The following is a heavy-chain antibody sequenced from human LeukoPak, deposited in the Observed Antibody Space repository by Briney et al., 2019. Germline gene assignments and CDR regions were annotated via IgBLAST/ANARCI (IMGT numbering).Heavy chain of an antibody. V-gene: IGHV4-30-4*01. CDR3: ARVYYDCWSGYYFDY. CDR2: IYYIGST. Sequence: SQTLSLTCTVSGGSISSGDYYWSWLRQPPGKGLERFGYIYYIGSTYYNPTLKSRVTISADTSKNPFSLKLSSVTAADTAVYYRARVYYDCWSGYYFDYWGQGTLVTVPS. CDR1: GGSISSGDYY. D-gene: IGHD3-3*01. J-gene: IGHJ4*02.